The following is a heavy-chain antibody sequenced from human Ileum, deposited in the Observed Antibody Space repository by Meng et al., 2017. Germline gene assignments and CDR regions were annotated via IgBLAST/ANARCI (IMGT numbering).Heavy chain of an antibody. D-gene: IGHD3-10*01. CDR2: ISGSGGST. V-gene: IGHV3-23*04. CDR3: ARDWLGQYFDY. Sequence: EVRLVVTGRGLEQPGGSLRLACGVSGYTFSSYAMSWVRQVPGKGLVWVSAISGSGGSTYYANSVKGRFTISRDNSKNTLYLQMNSLRAEDTAVYYCARDWLGQYFDYWGQGTLVTVSS. J-gene: IGHJ4*02. CDR1: GYTFSSYA.